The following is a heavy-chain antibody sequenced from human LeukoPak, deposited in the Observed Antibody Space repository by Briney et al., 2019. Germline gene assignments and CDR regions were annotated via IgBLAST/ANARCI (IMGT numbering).Heavy chain of an antibody. Sequence: GGSLRLSCAASGFTFSSYAMHWVRQAPGKGLEWVAVISYDGSNKYYADSVKGRFTISRDNSKNTLYLQMNSLRAEDTAVYYCARARGVSTGYRPIDYWGQGTLVTVSS. CDR1: GFTFSSYA. D-gene: IGHD3-22*01. J-gene: IGHJ4*02. CDR2: ISYDGSNK. V-gene: IGHV3-30-3*01. CDR3: ARARGVSTGYRPIDY.